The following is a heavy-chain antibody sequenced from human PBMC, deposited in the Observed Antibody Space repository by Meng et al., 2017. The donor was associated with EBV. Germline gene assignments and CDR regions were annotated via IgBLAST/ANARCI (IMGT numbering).Heavy chain of an antibody. V-gene: IGHV2-5*02. CDR2: VYWDDDK. D-gene: IGHD1-1*01. CDR1: GFSLSTGGAA. J-gene: IGHJ4*02. CDR3: AHRKNNWEVIEIDY. Sequence: IPLKESGPTVGKPHQTLTLTCTFSGFSLSTGGAAVGWIRQPPGKALEWLAIVYWDDDKRYSPSLKSRLTITKDTSKNQVVLTMTNMGPGDTATYFCAHRKNNWEVIEIDYWGQGTLVTASS.